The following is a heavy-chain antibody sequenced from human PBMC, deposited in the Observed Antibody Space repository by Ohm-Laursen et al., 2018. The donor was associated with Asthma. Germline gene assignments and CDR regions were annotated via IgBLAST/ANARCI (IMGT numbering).Heavy chain of an antibody. J-gene: IGHJ6*02. V-gene: IGHV3-23*01. CDR1: GFTFSSYA. D-gene: IGHD2-15*01. Sequence: SLRLSCAASGFTFSSYAMSWVRQAPGKGLECVSAIIGSGADTYYVDSVKGRFTISRDNSKNTLYLQMNTLRAEDTAVYYCARETATGSQNIHYYDLDVWGQGTTVIVSS. CDR2: IIGSGADT. CDR3: ARETATGSQNIHYYDLDV.